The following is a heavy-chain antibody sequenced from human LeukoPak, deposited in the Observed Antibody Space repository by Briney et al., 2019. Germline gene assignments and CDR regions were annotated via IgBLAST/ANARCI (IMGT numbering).Heavy chain of an antibody. CDR2: IHHSGST. D-gene: IGHD2-15*01. CDR1: GYSISSGYY. J-gene: IGHJ4*02. Sequence: SETLSLTCSVSGYSISSGYYWGWIRQPPGKGLEWIGSIHHSGSTSYNPSLKSRVTMSVDMSKNQFSLKLSSVAAADTAVYYCATLRGPDYWGQGTLVTVSS. CDR3: ATLRGPDY. V-gene: IGHV4-38-2*02.